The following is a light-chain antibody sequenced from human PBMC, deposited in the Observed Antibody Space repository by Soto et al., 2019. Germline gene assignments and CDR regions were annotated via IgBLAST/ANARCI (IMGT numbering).Light chain of an antibody. CDR2: LDSDGSH. CDR1: SGHSSYA. J-gene: IGLJ2*01. CDR3: QPWGTGIHVV. Sequence: QLVLTQSPSASASLGASVKLTCTLSSGHSSYAIAWHQQQPEKGPRYLMKLDSDGSHTKGDAIPDRFSGSSSGAERYLTISSLYSEDEADYYCQPWGTGIHVVFGGGTKLTVL. V-gene: IGLV4-69*01.